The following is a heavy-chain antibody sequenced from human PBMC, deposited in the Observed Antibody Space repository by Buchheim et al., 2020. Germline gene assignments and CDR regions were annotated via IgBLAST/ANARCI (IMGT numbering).Heavy chain of an antibody. CDR2: IKQDGSEK. J-gene: IGHJ4*02. V-gene: IGHV3-7*01. CDR3: ARAPIQLWFPYYFDY. D-gene: IGHD5-18*01. CDR1: GFTFSSYW. Sequence: EVQLVESGGGLVQPGGSLRLSCAASGFTFSSYWMSWVRQAPGKGLEWVATIKQDGSEKYYVESVKGRFTISGDNAKNYMYLQMNSLRAEDTAVYYCARAPIQLWFPYYFDYWGQGTL.